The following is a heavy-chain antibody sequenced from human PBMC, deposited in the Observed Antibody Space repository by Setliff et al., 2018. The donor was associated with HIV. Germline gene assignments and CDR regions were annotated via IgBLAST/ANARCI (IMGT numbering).Heavy chain of an antibody. CDR3: ARVHLYDATAYYSSFES. V-gene: IGHV4-59*01. CDR1: GGSISGFY. D-gene: IGHD2-21*01. CDR2: IYDSGAT. J-gene: IGHJ4*02. Sequence: SETLSLTCTVSGGSISGFYWSWIRQSPGNGLEWIGWIYDSGATKYNPSLKSRVSMSVDLSKNQFSLHLVSVTAADTAVYFCARVHLYDATAYYSSFESWGPGILVTVSS.